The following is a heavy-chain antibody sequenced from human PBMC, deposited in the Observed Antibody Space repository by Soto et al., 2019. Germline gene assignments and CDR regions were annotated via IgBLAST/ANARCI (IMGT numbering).Heavy chain of an antibody. J-gene: IGHJ6*02. CDR2: ISSYNGDT. Sequence: QVQLVQSGAEVKKPGASVKVSCKASGYTFTRSGISWVRQAPGQGPAWMGWISSYNGDTNYAQTFQGRVTMTTDTSTSTAYMELRSLRSDDTAVYYCAREGVAPYYYYGMDVWGQGTPVAVSS. V-gene: IGHV1-18*01. D-gene: IGHD5-12*01. CDR3: AREGVAPYYYYGMDV. CDR1: GYTFTRSG.